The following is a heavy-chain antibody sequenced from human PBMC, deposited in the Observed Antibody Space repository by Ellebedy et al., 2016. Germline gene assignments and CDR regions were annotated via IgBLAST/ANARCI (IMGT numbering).Heavy chain of an antibody. J-gene: IGHJ4*02. V-gene: IGHV2-5*01. CDR2: IYGNDDK. Sequence: FGPTLVKPTQTLTLTCSFSGFSLTTNQVVVGWVRQPPGKALEWLTFIYGNDDKRYSPSLLSRLTITKNTSKNQVVLTLTNMDPVDTATYYCVHRTTVTSVDYWGQGTLVTVSS. CDR3: VHRTTVTSVDY. CDR1: GFSLTTNQVV. D-gene: IGHD4-17*01.